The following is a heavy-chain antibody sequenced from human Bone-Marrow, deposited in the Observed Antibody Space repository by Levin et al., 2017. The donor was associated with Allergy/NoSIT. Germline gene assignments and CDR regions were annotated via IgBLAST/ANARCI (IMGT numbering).Heavy chain of an antibody. V-gene: IGHV3-30*18. CDR3: AKDEYSSPGGALDG. D-gene: IGHD6-6*01. Sequence: GGSLRLSCAASGFTFNSYGRHWVRQAPGKGLEWVAIVSYESTPPSSSSSFPFRFTISRDNSKNTVYLQMNSLRAADTAVYYCAKDEYSSPGGALDGWGQGTTVTASS. J-gene: IGHJ6*02. CDR1: GFTFNSYG. CDR2: VSYESTPP.